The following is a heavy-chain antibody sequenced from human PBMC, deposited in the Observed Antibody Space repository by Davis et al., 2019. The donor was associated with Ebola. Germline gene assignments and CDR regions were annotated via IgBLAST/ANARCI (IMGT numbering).Heavy chain of an antibody. CDR1: GFTFSSYG. CDR3: ARDREILYVYGMDV. CDR2: IWYDGSNK. D-gene: IGHD2-8*01. V-gene: IGHV3-33*01. J-gene: IGHJ6*04. Sequence: GGSLRLSCAASGFTFSSYGMHWVRQAPGKGLEWVAVIWYDGSNKYYADSVKGRFTISRDNSKNTLYLQMNSLRDEDTAVYYCARDREILYVYGMDVWGKGTTVTVSS.